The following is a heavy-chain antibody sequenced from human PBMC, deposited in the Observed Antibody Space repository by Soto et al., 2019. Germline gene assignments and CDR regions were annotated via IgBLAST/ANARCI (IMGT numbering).Heavy chain of an antibody. V-gene: IGHV3-30-3*01. D-gene: IGHD4-4*01. CDR2: ISYDGSNK. CDR1: GFTFSSYA. CDR3: ARPLWRDDYNWGYFAL. J-gene: IGHJ2*01. Sequence: QVQLVESGGGVVQPGRSLRLSCAASGFTFSSYAMHWVRQAPGKGLEWVAVISYDGSNKYYADSVKGRFTISRDNSKNSLYQQMNSLRGEDMAVYYCARPLWRDDYNWGYFALWGRGTLVPVSS.